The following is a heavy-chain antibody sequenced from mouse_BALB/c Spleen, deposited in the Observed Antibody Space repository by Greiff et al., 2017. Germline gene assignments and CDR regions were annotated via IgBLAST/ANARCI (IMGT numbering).Heavy chain of an antibody. V-gene: IGHV1S29*02. J-gene: IGHJ4*01. CDR1: GYTFTDYN. CDR3: ARGPPSYYRYDGYAMDY. Sequence: VQLQQSGPELVKPGASVKISCKASGYTFTDYNMHWVKQSHGKSLEWIGYIYPYNGGTGYNQKFKSKATLTVDNSSSTAYMELRSLTSEDSAVYYCARGPPSYYRYDGYAMDYWGQGTSVTVSS. CDR2: IYPYNGGT. D-gene: IGHD2-14*01.